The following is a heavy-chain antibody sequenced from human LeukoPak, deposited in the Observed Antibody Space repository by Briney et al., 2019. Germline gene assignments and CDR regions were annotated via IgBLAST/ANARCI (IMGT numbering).Heavy chain of an antibody. Sequence: SETLSLTCTVSGYSISSGYYWGWIRQPPGKGLEWIGEINHSGSTNYNPSLKSRVTISVDTSKNQFSLKLSSVTAADTAVYYCARRGYYGSGSYYMGVRGTYYYYYYMDVWGKGTTVTISS. CDR2: INHSGST. J-gene: IGHJ6*03. CDR3: ARRGYYGSGSYYMGVRGTYYYYYYMDV. CDR1: GYSISSGYY. V-gene: IGHV4-38-2*02. D-gene: IGHD3-10*01.